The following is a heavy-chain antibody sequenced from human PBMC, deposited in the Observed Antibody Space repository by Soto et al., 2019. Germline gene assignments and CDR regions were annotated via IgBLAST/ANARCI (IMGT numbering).Heavy chain of an antibody. CDR1: GGSISSYY. J-gene: IGHJ5*02. V-gene: IGHV4-59*01. D-gene: IGHD3-10*01. CDR3: ARASGGTIVRGVTTNWFDP. Sequence: PSETLSLTCTVSGGSISSYYWSWIRQPPGKGLEWIGYIYYSGSTNYNPSLKSRVTISVDTSKNQFSLKLSSVTAADTAVYYCARASGGTIVRGVTTNWFDPWGQGTLVTVSS. CDR2: IYYSGST.